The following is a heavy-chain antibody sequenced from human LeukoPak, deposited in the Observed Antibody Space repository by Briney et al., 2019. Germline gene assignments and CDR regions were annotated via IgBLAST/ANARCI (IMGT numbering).Heavy chain of an antibody. CDR1: GFTFSNYG. V-gene: IGHV3-30*02. J-gene: IGHJ4*02. D-gene: IGHD3-10*01. CDR2: IRYDGSNK. CDR3: AKTQLYGSGTIDY. Sequence: GGSLRLSCAASGFTFSNYGLHWVRQAPGKGLEWVSFIRYDGSNKYYTDSVKGRFTISRDNSKNTLYLQMNSLRVEDTAVYYCAKTQLYGSGTIDYWGQGTLVTVSS.